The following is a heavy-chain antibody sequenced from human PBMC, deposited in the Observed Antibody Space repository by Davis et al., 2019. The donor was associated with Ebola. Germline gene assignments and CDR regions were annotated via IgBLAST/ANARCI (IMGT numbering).Heavy chain of an antibody. Sequence: SVKVSCKASGGTFSSYAISWVRQAPGQGLEWMGGIIPIFGTANYAQKFQGRVTMTEDTSTDTAYMELSSLRSEDTAVYYCATAGGIRWGMDVWGQGTTVTVSS. CDR3: ATAGGIRWGMDV. CDR1: GGTFSSYA. CDR2: IIPIFGTA. J-gene: IGHJ6*02. V-gene: IGHV1-69*06. D-gene: IGHD3-16*01.